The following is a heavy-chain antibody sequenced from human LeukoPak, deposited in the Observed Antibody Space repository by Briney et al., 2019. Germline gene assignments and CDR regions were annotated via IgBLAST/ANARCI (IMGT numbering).Heavy chain of an antibody. D-gene: IGHD2-2*01. CDR3: ASSVPAVAEDAFNI. J-gene: IGHJ3*02. Sequence: PSQTLSLTCTVSGGSISSGGYYWSWIRQHPGKGLEWIGYIYYSGSTYYNPSLKSRVTISVDTSKNQFSLKLSSVTAADTAVYYCASSVPAVAEDAFNIWGQGTMVTVPS. CDR1: GGSISSGGYY. V-gene: IGHV4-31*03. CDR2: IYYSGST.